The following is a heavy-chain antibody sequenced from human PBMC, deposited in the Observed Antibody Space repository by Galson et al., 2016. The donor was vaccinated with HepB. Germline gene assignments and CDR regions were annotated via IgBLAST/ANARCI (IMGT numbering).Heavy chain of an antibody. D-gene: IGHD6-13*01. J-gene: IGHJ4*02. Sequence: QSGAEVKKPGEPLKISCTVSPYNFTRYWIGWVRQMPGKGLEWMGIIGPADSDTRYSPSFQGQVTVSADKSISTAYLQWTSLKASDTAIYYCTLSSRWSTLGNHFDYWGQGTLVTVSS. CDR3: TLSSRWSTLGNHFDY. CDR1: PYNFTRYW. V-gene: IGHV5-51*01. CDR2: IGPADSDT.